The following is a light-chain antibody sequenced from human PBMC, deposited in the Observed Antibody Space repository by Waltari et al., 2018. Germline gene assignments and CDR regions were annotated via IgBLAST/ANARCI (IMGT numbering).Light chain of an antibody. CDR1: QSVSRND. V-gene: IGKV3-20*01. Sequence: EIVLTQPPGTLSLSPGERATLSCRASQSVSRNDLTWYQQKPGQAPRLLSYDASTRATGGPDRFGGSGSGTDFTLTISRLEPEDFAVYYCQQYGDSPPYTLGQGTRLEIK. CDR2: DAS. CDR3: QQYGDSPPYT. J-gene: IGKJ2*01.